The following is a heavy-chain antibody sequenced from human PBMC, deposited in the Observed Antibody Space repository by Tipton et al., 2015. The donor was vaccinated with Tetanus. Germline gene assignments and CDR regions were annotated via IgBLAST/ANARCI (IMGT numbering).Heavy chain of an antibody. D-gene: IGHD1-14*01. V-gene: IGHV1-69*01. CDR2: ITPIFGTT. Sequence: QSGAEVKKPGSSVRVSCKASGGTFTNYALSWVRQVPGQGLEWVGGITPIFGTTNSAPKFQGRVTITADESTNTAYMELSSLRSDDSAVYYCAGAPNRISRAYDYWGQGTQIIVSS. CDR3: AGAPNRISRAYDY. J-gene: IGHJ4*02. CDR1: GGTFTNYA.